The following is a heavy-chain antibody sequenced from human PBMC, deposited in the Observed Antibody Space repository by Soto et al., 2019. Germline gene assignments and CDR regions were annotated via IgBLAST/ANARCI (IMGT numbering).Heavy chain of an antibody. CDR1: GGSISSSSYY. J-gene: IGHJ3*02. D-gene: IGHD2-2*01. V-gene: IGHV4-39*01. CDR3: ARNVVVPAPAAFDI. Sequence: SETLSLTCTVSGGSISSSSYYWGWIRQPPGKGPEWIGSIYYSGNTYYNPSLKSRVTISVDTSKNQFSLKLISVTAADTAVYYCARNVVVPAPAAFDIWGQGTMVTVSS. CDR2: IYYSGNT.